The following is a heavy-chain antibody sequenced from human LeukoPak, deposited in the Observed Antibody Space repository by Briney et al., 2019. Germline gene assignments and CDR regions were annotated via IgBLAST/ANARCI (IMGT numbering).Heavy chain of an antibody. V-gene: IGHV3-23*01. CDR3: AKDKLVYSIGPSTFDY. CDR2: ISGSGGST. J-gene: IGHJ4*02. CDR1: GFTFSSYA. Sequence: GGSLRLSCPASGFTFSSYAISWVRQAPGKGLEWVSAISGSGGSTYYADSVKGRFTISRDNSKNTLYLQMNSLRAEDTAVYYCAKDKLVYSIGPSTFDYWGQGTLVTVSS. D-gene: IGHD6-19*01.